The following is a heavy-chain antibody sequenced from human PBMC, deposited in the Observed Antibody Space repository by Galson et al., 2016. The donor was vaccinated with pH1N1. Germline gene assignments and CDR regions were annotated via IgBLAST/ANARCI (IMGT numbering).Heavy chain of an antibody. CDR3: ARHGVPLSSSSFVLDS. Sequence: LSLTCTVSGGSISTSSYYWGWIRQAPGKGLEWIGSICYNGYDFYNPSLKSRLAISIDTSKNQFSLHLSSVTAAETAVYYCARHGVPLSSSSFVLDSWGQGTLVTVSS. CDR2: ICYNGYD. V-gene: IGHV4-39*01. J-gene: IGHJ4*02. D-gene: IGHD6-6*01. CDR1: GGSISTSSYY.